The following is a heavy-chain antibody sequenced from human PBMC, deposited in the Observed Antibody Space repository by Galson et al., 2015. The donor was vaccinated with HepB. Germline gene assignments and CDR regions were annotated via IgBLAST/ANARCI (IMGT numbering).Heavy chain of an antibody. V-gene: IGHV5-10-1*01. CDR2: IDPSDSYT. CDR1: GYSFITYW. CDR3: AIHGRDGGYDYQDF. Sequence: QSGAEVKKPGESLKISCKGSGYSFITYWINWVRQMPGKGLEWMGRIDPSDSYTNYRPSFQGHVTFSADKSISTAYLQWNSLKASDTAMYYCAIHGRDGGYDYQDFWGQGTLVTVSS. J-gene: IGHJ4*02. D-gene: IGHD5-12*01.